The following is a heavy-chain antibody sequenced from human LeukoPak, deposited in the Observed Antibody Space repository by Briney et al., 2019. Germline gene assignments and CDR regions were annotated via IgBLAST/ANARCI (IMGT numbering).Heavy chain of an antibody. V-gene: IGHV4-59*01. CDR2: IYYGATS. D-gene: IGHD6-19*01. Sequence: SETLSLTCNVSGGSIGRYFWSWIRQPPGKTLEWIGYIYYGATSTYNPSFKSRVTISVDTPKNQVSLKLKSVTAADTAFYYCARGDGSGWSGGRNFPHWGQGTLVTVSS. J-gene: IGHJ1*01. CDR3: ARGDGSGWSGGRNFPH. CDR1: GGSIGRYF.